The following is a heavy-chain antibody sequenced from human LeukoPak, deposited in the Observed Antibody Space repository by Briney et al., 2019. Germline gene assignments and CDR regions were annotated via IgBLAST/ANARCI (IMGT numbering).Heavy chain of an antibody. CDR1: GGSISSSSYY. Sequence: SETLSLTCTVSGGSISSSSYYWGWIRQPPGKGLEWIGSIYYSGSTYYNPSLKSRVTISVDTSKNQFSLKLSSVTAADTAVYYCTRLEAWFGETNFDPWGQGTLVTVSS. D-gene: IGHD3-10*01. CDR3: TRLEAWFGETNFDP. V-gene: IGHV4-39*07. J-gene: IGHJ5*02. CDR2: IYYSGST.